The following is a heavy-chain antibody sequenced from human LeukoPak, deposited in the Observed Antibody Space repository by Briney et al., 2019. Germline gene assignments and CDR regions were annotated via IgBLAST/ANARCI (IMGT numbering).Heavy chain of an antibody. V-gene: IGHV3-74*01. CDR2: INSDGSST. CDR1: GFTFSSYW. J-gene: IGHJ4*02. CDR3: ARGLVVVPAAIRY. D-gene: IGHD2-2*02. Sequence: GGSLRVSCAASGFTFSSYWMHWVRQAPGKGLVWVSGINSDGSSTSYADSVKGRFTISRDNAKNTLYLQMNSLRAEDTAVYSCARGLVVVPAAIRYRGQGTLVTVSS.